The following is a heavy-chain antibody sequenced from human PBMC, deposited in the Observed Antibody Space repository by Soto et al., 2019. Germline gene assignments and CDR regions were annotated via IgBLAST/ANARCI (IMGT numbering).Heavy chain of an antibody. CDR3: ARDLKGYYDSSGYLEDAFDI. J-gene: IGHJ3*02. D-gene: IGHD3-22*01. CDR2: ISAYNGNT. CDR1: GYTFTSYG. V-gene: IGHV1-18*01. Sequence: ASVKVSCKASGYTFTSYGISWVRQAPGQGLEWMGWISAYNGNTNYAQKLQGRVTMTTDTSTSTAYMELRSLRSDDTAVYYCARDLKGYYDSSGYLEDAFDIRGQGTMVTVSS.